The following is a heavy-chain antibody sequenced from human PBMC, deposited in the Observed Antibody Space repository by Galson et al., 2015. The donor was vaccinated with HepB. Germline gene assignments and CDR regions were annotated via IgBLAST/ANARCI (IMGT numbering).Heavy chain of an antibody. CDR1: GFTFSDYY. CDR2: ISSSGSTI. V-gene: IGHV3-11*01. Sequence: SLRLSCAASGFTFSDYYMSWIRQAPGKGLEWVSYISSSGSTIYYADSVKGRFTISRDNAKNSLYLQMNSLRAEDTAVYYCARDQGAYSRSWFDPWGQGTLVTVSS. J-gene: IGHJ5*02. D-gene: IGHD4-11*01. CDR3: ARDQGAYSRSWFDP.